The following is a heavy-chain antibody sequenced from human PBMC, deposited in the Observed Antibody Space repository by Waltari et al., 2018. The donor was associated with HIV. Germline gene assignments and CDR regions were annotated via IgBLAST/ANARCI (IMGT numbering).Heavy chain of an antibody. D-gene: IGHD6-13*01. J-gene: IGHJ4*02. V-gene: IGHV4-34*01. Sequence: SSYYWSWIRQPPGKGLEWIGEVNHSGSTNYNPSLKSRVTISVDTSKKQFSLRLTSVTAADTAIYYCARMPILGYGSYTFDSWGQGALVTVSS. CDR1: SSYY. CDR3: ARMPILGYGSYTFDS. CDR2: VNHSGST.